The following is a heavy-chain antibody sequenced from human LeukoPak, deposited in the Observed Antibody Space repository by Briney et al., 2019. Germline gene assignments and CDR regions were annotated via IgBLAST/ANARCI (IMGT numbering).Heavy chain of an antibody. CDR1: GFTFSSYA. J-gene: IGHJ3*02. V-gene: IGHV3-23*01. CDR2: ISGSGGST. CDR3: ASIVVVPAATRAFAFDI. Sequence: GGSLRLSCAASGFTFSSYAMSWVRQAPGKGLEWVSAISGSGGSTYYADSVKGRFTISRDNSKNTLYLQMNSLRAEDPAVYYCASIVVVPAATRAFAFDIWGQATMVTVSS. D-gene: IGHD2-2*01.